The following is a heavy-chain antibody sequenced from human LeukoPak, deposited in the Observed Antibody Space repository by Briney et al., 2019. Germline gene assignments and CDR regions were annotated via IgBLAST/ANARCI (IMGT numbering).Heavy chain of an antibody. V-gene: IGHV3-23*01. J-gene: IGHJ5*02. CDR1: GFTFSSYA. CDR3: AKARQYYYDSSGYSA. Sequence: GGSLRLSCAASGFTFSSYAMSWVRQAPGKGLEWVSAISGSGGSTYYADSVKGRFTISRDNSKNTLYLQMNSLRVEDTAVYYCAKARQYYYDSSGYSAWGQGTLVTVSS. CDR2: ISGSGGST. D-gene: IGHD3-22*01.